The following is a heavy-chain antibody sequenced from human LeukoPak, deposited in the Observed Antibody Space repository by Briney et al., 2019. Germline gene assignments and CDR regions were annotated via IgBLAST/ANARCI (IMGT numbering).Heavy chain of an antibody. D-gene: IGHD7-27*01. CDR2: LSGSGVTT. Sequence: GGSLRLSCAASGFTFSSYAMSWVRQAPGKGLEWVSTLSGSGVTTYYADSVRGRFTISRDSSNDTLYLQMNSLRAEDTAVYYCAKSKNLGISGAFDYWGQGTLVTVSS. J-gene: IGHJ4*02. V-gene: IGHV3-23*01. CDR1: GFTFSSYA. CDR3: AKSKNLGISGAFDY.